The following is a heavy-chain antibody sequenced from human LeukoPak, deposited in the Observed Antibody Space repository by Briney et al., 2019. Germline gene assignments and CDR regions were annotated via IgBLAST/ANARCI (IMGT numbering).Heavy chain of an antibody. J-gene: IGHJ4*02. CDR1: GFTFSSYA. D-gene: IGHD1-26*01. CDR2: ISSNGGST. Sequence: GGSLRLSCAASGFTFSSYAMHWVRQAPGKGLEYVSAISSNGGSTYYVNSVKGRFTISRDNSKNTLYLQMGSLRAEDMAVYYCARALVGATGFDYWGQGTLVTVSS. V-gene: IGHV3-64*01. CDR3: ARALVGATGFDY.